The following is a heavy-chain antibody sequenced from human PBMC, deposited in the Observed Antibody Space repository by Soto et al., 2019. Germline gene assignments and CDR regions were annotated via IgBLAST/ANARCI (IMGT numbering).Heavy chain of an antibody. J-gene: IGHJ4*02. CDR1: GGSVTNSSYY. CDR2: VYYRGRS. V-gene: IGHV4-39*01. Sequence: SETLSLTCTVSGGSVTNSSYYWGWIRQSPGKGLEWIGSVYYRGRSYSKSSVKSRVTISVDTSKNQFSLNFNFVTASDTALYYCVSQRTTVLTQAYFDYWGPGALVTAPQ. CDR3: VSQRTTVLTQAYFDY. D-gene: IGHD4-17*01.